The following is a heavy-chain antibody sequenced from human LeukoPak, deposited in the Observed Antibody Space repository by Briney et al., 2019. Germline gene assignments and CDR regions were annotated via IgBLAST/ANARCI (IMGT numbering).Heavy chain of an antibody. D-gene: IGHD3-9*01. V-gene: IGHV3-33*01. Sequence: GGPLRLSCAASGFIFSNYGMHWVRQAPGKRLEWVAVIWNDGSETFHADSVKGRFRIARDNSKNTLYLQMNSLRAEDTAVYHCARGTTDILTGYYYYSMDVWGQGTTVTVSS. CDR3: ARGTTDILTGYYYYSMDV. J-gene: IGHJ6*02. CDR1: GFIFSNYG. CDR2: IWNDGSET.